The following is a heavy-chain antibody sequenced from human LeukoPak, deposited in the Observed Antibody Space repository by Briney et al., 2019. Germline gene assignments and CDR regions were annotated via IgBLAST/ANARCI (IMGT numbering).Heavy chain of an antibody. CDR3: ARIVSRFTEAFHI. V-gene: IGHV2-5*02. J-gene: IGHJ3*02. CDR2: IYWDDND. CDR1: GFSLSTSGVG. D-gene: IGHD5/OR15-5a*01. Sequence: SGPTLVNPTQTLTLTCTFPGFSLSTSGVGVGWIRQPPGKALEWLALIYWDDNDRYSPSLKSRLTITKDTSKKQVVLTMTNMDPVDTGTYYCARIVSRFTEAFHIWGQGTMVTVSS.